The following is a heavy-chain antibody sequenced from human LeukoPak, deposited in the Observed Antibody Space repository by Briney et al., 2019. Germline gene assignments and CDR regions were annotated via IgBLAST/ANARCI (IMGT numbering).Heavy chain of an antibody. CDR2: ISYDGSNK. D-gene: IGHD3-22*01. Sequence: GGSLRLSCAASGFTFSGYPIHWVRQAPGKGLEWVAVISYDGSNKYYAGSVKGRFSISRDNSRNTLYLQMNSLRAEDTALYYCARDNYDSSGFTWGRGTLVIVSS. CDR3: ARDNYDSSGFT. V-gene: IGHV3-30*14. J-gene: IGHJ4*02. CDR1: GFTFSGYP.